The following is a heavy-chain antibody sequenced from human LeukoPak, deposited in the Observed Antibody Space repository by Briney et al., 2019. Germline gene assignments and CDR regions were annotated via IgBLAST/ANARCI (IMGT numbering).Heavy chain of an antibody. CDR1: GYSFTSYW. CDR3: ARQYCSSTSCSPPDI. V-gene: IGHV5-51*01. CDR2: IYPGDSDT. Sequence: GESLKISCKGPGYSFTSYWIGWVRQMPGKGLEWMGIIYPGDSDTRYSPSFQGQVTISADKSISTAYLQWSSLKASDTAMYYCARQYCSSTSCSPPDIWGQGTMVTVSS. J-gene: IGHJ3*02. D-gene: IGHD2-2*01.